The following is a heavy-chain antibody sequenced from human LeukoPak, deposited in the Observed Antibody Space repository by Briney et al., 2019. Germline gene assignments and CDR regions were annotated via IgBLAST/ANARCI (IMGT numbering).Heavy chain of an antibody. D-gene: IGHD6-13*01. J-gene: IGHJ6*03. CDR3: ARGYWAGIAAAGMPRWRDLYYYYMDV. V-gene: IGHV1-2*06. Sequence: ASVKVSCKASGYTFTGYYMHWVRQAPGQGLEWMGRINPNSGGTNYAQKFQGRVTMTRDTSISTAYMELSRLRSDDTAVYYCARGYWAGIAAAGMPRWRDLYYYYMDVWGKGTTVTVSS. CDR1: GYTFTGYY. CDR2: INPNSGGT.